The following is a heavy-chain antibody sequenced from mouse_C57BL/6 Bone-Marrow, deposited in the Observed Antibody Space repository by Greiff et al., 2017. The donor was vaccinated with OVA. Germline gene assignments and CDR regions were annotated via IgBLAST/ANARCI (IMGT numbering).Heavy chain of an antibody. V-gene: IGHV5-12*01. Sequence: EVMLVESGGGLVQPGGSLKLSCAASGFTFSDYYMYWVRQTPEKRLEWVAYISNGGGSTYYPDTVKGRFTISRDNAKNTLYLQMSRLKSEDTAMYYCASWLLRGMDYWGQGTSVTVSS. CDR2: ISNGGGST. J-gene: IGHJ4*01. D-gene: IGHD2-3*01. CDR3: ASWLLRGMDY. CDR1: GFTFSDYY.